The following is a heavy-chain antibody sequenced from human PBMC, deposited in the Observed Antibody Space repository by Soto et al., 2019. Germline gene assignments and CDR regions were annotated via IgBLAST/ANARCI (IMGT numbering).Heavy chain of an antibody. V-gene: IGHV4-34*01. D-gene: IGHD5-18*01. CDR1: GGSFSGYY. CDR3: ARAGTSYGYPFYYGMDV. Sequence: SETLSLTCAVYGGSFSGYYWSWIRQPPGKGLEWIGEINHSGSTNYNPSLKSRVTISVDTSKNQFSLKLSSVTAADTAVYYCARAGTSYGYPFYYGMDVWGQGTTVTVSS. J-gene: IGHJ6*02. CDR2: INHSGST.